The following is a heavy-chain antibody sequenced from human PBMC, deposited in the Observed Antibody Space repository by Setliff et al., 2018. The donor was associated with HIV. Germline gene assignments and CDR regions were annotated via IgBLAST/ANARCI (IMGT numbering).Heavy chain of an antibody. CDR2: ISTSGST. D-gene: IGHD3-3*01. CDR3: ARHSDFWSEDAFDI. J-gene: IGHJ3*02. CDR1: GGSINNFY. Sequence: NPSETLSLTCTVSGGSINNFYWSWIRQPPGKGLEWIGYISTSGSTKYNPSLKSRVTILVDPSNNQYSLRLSSVTAADTAVYYCARHSDFWSEDAFDIWAQGTVVTVS. V-gene: IGHV4-4*09.